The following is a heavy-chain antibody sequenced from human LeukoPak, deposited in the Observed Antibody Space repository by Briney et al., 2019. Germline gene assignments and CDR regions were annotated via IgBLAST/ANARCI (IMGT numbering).Heavy chain of an antibody. CDR3: AKDLPHYYESSAMGPFDY. V-gene: IGHV3-21*04. Sequence: GGSLRLSCAASGFTFSSYSMNWVRQAPGKGLEWVSSISSSSSYIYYADSVKGRFTISRDNSKNTLYLQMTSLRAEDTAVYYCAKDLPHYYESSAMGPFDYWGQGTLVTVSS. CDR2: ISSSSSYI. J-gene: IGHJ4*02. CDR1: GFTFSSYS. D-gene: IGHD3-22*01.